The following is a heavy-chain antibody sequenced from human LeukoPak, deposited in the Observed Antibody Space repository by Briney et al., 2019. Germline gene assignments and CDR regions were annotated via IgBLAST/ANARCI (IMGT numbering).Heavy chain of an antibody. V-gene: IGHV3-23*01. CDR3: AKGVFGVNRAFDY. Sequence: GGSLRLSCEASGFTFNTCAMSWVRQAPGKGLEWVSAISESGSGTYYADSVKGRFTISRDNSKNTLYLQMNSLRVDDTALYYCAKGVFGVNRAFDYWGLGTLVTVSS. CDR2: ISESGSGT. J-gene: IGHJ4*02. CDR1: GFTFNTCA. D-gene: IGHD3-3*01.